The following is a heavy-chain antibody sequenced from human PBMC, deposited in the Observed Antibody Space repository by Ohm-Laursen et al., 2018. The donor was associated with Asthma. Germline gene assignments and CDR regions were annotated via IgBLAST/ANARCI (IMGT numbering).Heavy chain of an antibody. Sequence: GTLSLTCTVSGGSMSSTTYYWGWIRQPPGKGLEWIGSIFYSGSTHYNPSLKSRVTISVDTSKNQFSLRLNSVTAADTAVYYCARRGGGSGSYYQPEYYFDYWGQGTLVTVSS. V-gene: IGHV4-39*01. CDR1: GGSMSSTTYY. J-gene: IGHJ4*02. CDR3: ARRGGGSGSYYQPEYYFDY. CDR2: IFYSGST. D-gene: IGHD3-10*01.